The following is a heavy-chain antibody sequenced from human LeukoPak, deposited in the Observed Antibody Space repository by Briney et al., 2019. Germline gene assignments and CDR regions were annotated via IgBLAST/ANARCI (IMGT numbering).Heavy chain of an antibody. CDR2: IYHSGSN. V-gene: IGHV4-38-2*02. CDR3: ARDWVVVVTAAPGVFDY. Sequence: PSETLSLTCAVSGYSISSGYYWGWIRQPPGTGLGWLGNIYHSGSNYYNPCLKSRVTISVDTYKNQFSLKLSSVTAADTAVYYCARDWVVVVTAAPGVFDYWGQGTLVTVSS. D-gene: IGHD2-21*02. J-gene: IGHJ4*02. CDR1: GYSISSGYY.